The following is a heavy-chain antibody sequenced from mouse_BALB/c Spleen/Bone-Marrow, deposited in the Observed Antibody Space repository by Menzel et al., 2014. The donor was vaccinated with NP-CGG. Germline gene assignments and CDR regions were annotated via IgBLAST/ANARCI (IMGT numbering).Heavy chain of an antibody. V-gene: IGHV1S33*01. D-gene: IGHD2-3*01. CDR3: ARRANYWYFDV. J-gene: IGHJ1*01. CDR1: GYTFTSYD. CDR2: IYPGDGST. Sequence: SGPELVKPGALVKISCKASGYTFTSYDINWAKQRPGQGLEWIGWIYPGDGSTKYNEKFKGKATLTADNSSSTAYMQLSSLTSENSAVYFCARRANYWYFDVWGAGTTVTVSS.